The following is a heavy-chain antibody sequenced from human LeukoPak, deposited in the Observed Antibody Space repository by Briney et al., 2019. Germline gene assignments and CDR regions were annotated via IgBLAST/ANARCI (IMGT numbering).Heavy chain of an antibody. CDR2: IWYDGSNK. V-gene: IGHV3-33*01. J-gene: IGHJ3*02. D-gene: IGHD3-10*01. Sequence: GRSLRLSCAASGYTFRRFGMHWVRQAPGKGLEWVAVIWYDGSNKYYADSVKGRFTISRDNSKNTLYLQMNGLRAEDTAVYYCARDPYDSGTTRLNIWRQRTMVTVSS. CDR3: ARDPYDSGTTRLNI. CDR1: GYTFRRFG.